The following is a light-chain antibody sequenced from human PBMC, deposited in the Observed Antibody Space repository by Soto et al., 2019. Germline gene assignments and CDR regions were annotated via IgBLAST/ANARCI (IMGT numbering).Light chain of an antibody. V-gene: IGKV3-15*01. CDR1: QSVSSN. CDR3: QQHNNWPPYT. CDR2: GAS. Sequence: EIVMTQSPATLSVSPEERATLSCRASQSVSSNLTWYQQKPGQATRLLIYGASTRDNGVPARFSGSGSGTEFTLTISSLQSEDSAVYYCQQHNNWPPYTFGQGTKLEIK. J-gene: IGKJ2*01.